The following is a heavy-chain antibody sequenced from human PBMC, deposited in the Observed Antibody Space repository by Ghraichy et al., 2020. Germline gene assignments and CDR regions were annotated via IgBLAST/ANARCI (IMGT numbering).Heavy chain of an antibody. J-gene: IGHJ6*02. CDR3: AKDNLNLPVCSGGSCYRIYYYGMDV. CDR1: GFTFSSYA. Sequence: GGSLRLSCAASGFTFSSYAMSWVRQAPGKGLEWVSTISGSGGSTSYADSVKGRFTISRDNSKNTLYLQMNSLRAEDTAVYYCAKDNLNLPVCSGGSCYRIYYYGMDVWGQGTTVTVSS. V-gene: IGHV3-23*01. CDR2: ISGSGGST. D-gene: IGHD2-15*01.